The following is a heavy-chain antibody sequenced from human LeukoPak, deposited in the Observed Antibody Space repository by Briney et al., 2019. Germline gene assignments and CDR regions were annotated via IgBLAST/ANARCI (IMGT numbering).Heavy chain of an antibody. Sequence: GGSLRLSCAVSGFIMITLYKIGVRQAPGKGLEWVSILYSGSDTYYANSVKGRFTISRDSSKNILFLQMNDLRAEDTAVYYCARVGDHLHWYLDLWGRGTLVTVSS. J-gene: IGHJ2*01. V-gene: IGHV3-53*01. CDR3: ARVGDHLHWYLDL. CDR2: LYSGSDT. D-gene: IGHD3-10*01. CDR1: GFIMITLY.